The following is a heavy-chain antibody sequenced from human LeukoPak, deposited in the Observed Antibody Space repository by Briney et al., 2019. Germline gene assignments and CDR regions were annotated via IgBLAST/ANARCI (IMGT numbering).Heavy chain of an antibody. Sequence: GGSLRLSCAASGFTFSTYWMHWVRQTPGKGLAWVSRVNPDGRSINYADSVKGRFTISRDNAKSTLYLQMKSVTAEDTAVYYCATAGNYRFDNWGQGILVTVSS. V-gene: IGHV3-74*01. J-gene: IGHJ5*02. CDR1: GFTFSTYW. CDR3: ATAGNYRFDN. CDR2: VNPDGRSI. D-gene: IGHD5-24*01.